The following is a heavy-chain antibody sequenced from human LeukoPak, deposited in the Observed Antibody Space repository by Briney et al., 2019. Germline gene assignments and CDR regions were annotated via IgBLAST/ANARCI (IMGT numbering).Heavy chain of an antibody. V-gene: IGHV3-48*04. CDR3: AINGGGDSGYGNFDY. CDR1: GFTVRSKY. J-gene: IGHJ4*02. CDR2: ISSSSTII. D-gene: IGHD5-12*01. Sequence: GGSLRLSCAASGFTVRSKYMSWFRQAPGKGLQWVSYISSSSTIIYYADSVKGRFTTSRDNAKNSLYLQMNSLRAEDTAFYYCAINGGGDSGYGNFDYWGQGTLVTVS.